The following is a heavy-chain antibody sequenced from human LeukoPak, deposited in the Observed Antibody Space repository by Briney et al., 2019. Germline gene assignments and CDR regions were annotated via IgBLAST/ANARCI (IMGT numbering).Heavy chain of an antibody. J-gene: IGHJ4*02. D-gene: IGHD6-13*01. CDR1: GFTFSSYW. V-gene: IGHV3-23*01. CDR2: TTNSGDYT. CDR3: AKAPMEDTWYIHFDY. Sequence: GGSLRLSCAASGFTFSSYWMHWVRQAPGKGLEWVSATTNSGDYTYYADSVKGRFTISRDNSKNTLYLQINSLRAEDTAIYYCAKAPMEDTWYIHFDYWGQGTLVTVSS.